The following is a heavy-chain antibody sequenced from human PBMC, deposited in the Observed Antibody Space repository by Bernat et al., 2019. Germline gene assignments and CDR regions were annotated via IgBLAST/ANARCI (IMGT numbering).Heavy chain of an antibody. CDR1: GGSFSGYY. CDR3: ARGLGTEGRRGLIDY. V-gene: IGHV4-34*01. D-gene: IGHD3-16*01. J-gene: IGHJ4*02. CDR2: INHSGST. Sequence: QVQLPQWGAGLLKPSETLSLTCAVYGGSFSGYYWTWIRQPPGKGLEWIGEINHSGSTSYNPSLKSRVTISVDTSKNQFSLNMGSVTAADTAVYYCARGLGTEGRRGLIDYWGQGALVTVSS.